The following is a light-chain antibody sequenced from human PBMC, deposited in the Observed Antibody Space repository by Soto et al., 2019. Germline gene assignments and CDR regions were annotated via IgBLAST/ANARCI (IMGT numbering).Light chain of an antibody. CDR2: AAS. J-gene: IGKJ4*01. Sequence: EIQMTQSPSSLSASVGGGLTITCRASQSISSYLNWYQQKPGKAPKLLIYAASSLQSGVPSRFSGSGSGTDFTLTISSLQPEDFATYYCQQSYSTPPTFGGGTKVDIK. CDR1: QSISSY. V-gene: IGKV1-39*01. CDR3: QQSYSTPPT.